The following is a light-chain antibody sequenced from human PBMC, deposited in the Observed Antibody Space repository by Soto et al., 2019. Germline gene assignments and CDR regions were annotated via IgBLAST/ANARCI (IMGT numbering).Light chain of an antibody. CDR2: KAS. V-gene: IGKV1-5*03. CDR1: QSISSY. Sequence: DIQMTQSPSTLSASVRDRVTITCRASQSISSYLAWYQQKPGKAPKLLIYKASSLESGVPSRFSGSGSGTEFTLTISSLQPDDFATYYCQQYISYLYTFGQGTKLEMK. J-gene: IGKJ2*01. CDR3: QQYISYLYT.